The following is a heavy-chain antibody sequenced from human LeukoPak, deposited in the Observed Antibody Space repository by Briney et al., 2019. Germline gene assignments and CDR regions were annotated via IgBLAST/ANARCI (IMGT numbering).Heavy chain of an antibody. J-gene: IGHJ6*02. CDR1: GGSFSGYY. CDR2: INHSGST. D-gene: IGHD6-19*01. Sequence: SETLSLTCAVYGGSFSGYYWSWIRQPPGKGLEWIGEINHSGSTNYNPSLKSRVTISVDTSKNQFSLKLSSVTAADTAVYYCARERIPPSWYSSGWYGGYDGMDVWGQGTTVTVSS. CDR3: ARERIPPSWYSSGWYGGYDGMDV. V-gene: IGHV4-34*01.